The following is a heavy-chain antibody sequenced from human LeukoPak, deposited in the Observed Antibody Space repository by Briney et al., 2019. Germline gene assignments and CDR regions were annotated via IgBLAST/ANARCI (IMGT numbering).Heavy chain of an antibody. CDR3: ARQDSEGITMIAEGMDV. Sequence: SETLSLTCTVSGGPISSSSYYWGWIRQPPGKGLEWIGSIYYSGSTYYNPSLKSRVTISVDTSKNQFSLKLSSVTAADTAVYYCARQDSEGITMIAEGMDVWGQGTTVTVSS. J-gene: IGHJ6*02. CDR1: GGPISSSSYY. V-gene: IGHV4-39*01. D-gene: IGHD3-22*01. CDR2: IYYSGST.